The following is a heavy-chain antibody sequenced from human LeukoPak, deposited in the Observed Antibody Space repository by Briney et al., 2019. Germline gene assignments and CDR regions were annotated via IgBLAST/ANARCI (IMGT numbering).Heavy chain of an antibody. CDR2: INPSSGGT. J-gene: IGHJ4*02. V-gene: IGHV1-2*02. Sequence: ASVKVSCKASGYTFTGYYMHWVRQAPGQGLEWMGWINPSSGGTNYAQNLQDRVTMTRDTSISTAYMELSRLTSDDTAVYYCARGWGSSSWYRAGYWGQGTLVIVSS. CDR1: GYTFTGYY. CDR3: ARGWGSSSWYRAGY. D-gene: IGHD6-13*01.